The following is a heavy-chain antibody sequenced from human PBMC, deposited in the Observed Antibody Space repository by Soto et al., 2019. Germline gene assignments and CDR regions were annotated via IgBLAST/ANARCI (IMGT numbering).Heavy chain of an antibody. CDR1: GYTFTRYN. Sequence: ASVKVSCKASGYTFTRYNVHWVRQAPGQGLEWMAIINPSGGTTYYVQKFEGRVTLTTDTSTSTVYMELGSLRSDDTAVYYCARVRGGGSEYFFDYWGQGTLVT. D-gene: IGHD2-15*01. V-gene: IGHV1-46*01. CDR3: ARVRGGGSEYFFDY. CDR2: INPSGGTT. J-gene: IGHJ4*02.